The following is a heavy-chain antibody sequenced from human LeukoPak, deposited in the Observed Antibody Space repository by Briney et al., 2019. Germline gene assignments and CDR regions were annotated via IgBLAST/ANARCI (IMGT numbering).Heavy chain of an antibody. CDR2: ISYDGSNK. CDR1: GFTFSSYA. D-gene: IGHD4-17*01. J-gene: IGHJ5*02. Sequence: SGGSLRLSCAASGFTFSSYAMHWVRQAPGKGLEWVAVISYDGSNKYYADSVKGRLTISRDNSKNTLYLQMNSLRAEDTAVYYCARDRGHYGDYLVWFDPWGQGTLVTVSS. CDR3: ARDRGHYGDYLVWFDP. V-gene: IGHV3-30*04.